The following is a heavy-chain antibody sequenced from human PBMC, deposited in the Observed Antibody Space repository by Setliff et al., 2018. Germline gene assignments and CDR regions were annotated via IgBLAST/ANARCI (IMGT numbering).Heavy chain of an antibody. CDR3: VRDSSADYYDNDYFKY. J-gene: IGHJ1*01. CDR2: IRHDESDI. D-gene: IGHD2-21*02. CDR1: GFTFRGFA. Sequence: PGGSLRLSCAASGFTFRGFAMHRVRQAPGKGLEWVAFIRHDESDIYYTNSVKGRFTVSRDNSKNTLYLQMNILRPEDTALYYFVRDSSADYYDNDYFKYWGQGALVTVSS. V-gene: IGHV3-30*02.